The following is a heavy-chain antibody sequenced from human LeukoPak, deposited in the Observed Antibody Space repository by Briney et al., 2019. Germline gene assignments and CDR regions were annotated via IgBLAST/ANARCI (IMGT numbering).Heavy chain of an antibody. J-gene: IGHJ4*02. CDR3: AGESSGFDY. CDR1: GGSISSYY. Sequence: SETLSLTCTVSGGSISSYYWSWIRQPPGKGLEWIGYIYHSGSTYYNPSLKGRVTISVDRSKNQFSLKLSSVTAADTAVYYCAGESSGFDYWGQGTLVTVSS. CDR2: IYHSGST. V-gene: IGHV4-59*12. D-gene: IGHD3-22*01.